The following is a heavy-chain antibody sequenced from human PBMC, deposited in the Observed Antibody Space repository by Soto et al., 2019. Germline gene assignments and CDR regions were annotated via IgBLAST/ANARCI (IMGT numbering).Heavy chain of an antibody. J-gene: IGHJ5*02. D-gene: IGHD3-3*01. Sequence: EVQLLESGGGLVQPGGSLRLSCAASGFTFNKYAINWVRQAPVKGLEWVSTISGNGGNTYYADSVKGRFTISRDNSQNTLYLQMNSLRAEDTAVYYCAKDESAYYPNWFDPWGQGTLVTVSS. V-gene: IGHV3-23*01. CDR1: GFTFNKYA. CDR2: ISGNGGNT. CDR3: AKDESAYYPNWFDP.